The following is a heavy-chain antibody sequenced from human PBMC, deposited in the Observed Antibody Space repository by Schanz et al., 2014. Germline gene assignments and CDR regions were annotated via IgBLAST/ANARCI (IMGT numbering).Heavy chain of an antibody. J-gene: IGHJ4*02. CDR3: AKVREWWPYYFDY. Sequence: EVQLVESGGGLVQPGGSLRLSCAASGFIFSNFAMEWVRQAPGKGLEWVSSISSISSYTCYADSVRGRFTISRDNAKTSLYLEMTSLRGEDTAVYYCAKVREWWPYYFDYWGQGTLVTVSS. V-gene: IGHV3-21*04. CDR1: GFIFSNFA. D-gene: IGHD2-15*01. CDR2: ISSISSYT.